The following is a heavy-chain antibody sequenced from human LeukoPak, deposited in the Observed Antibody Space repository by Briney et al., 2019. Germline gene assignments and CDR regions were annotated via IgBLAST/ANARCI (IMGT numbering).Heavy chain of an antibody. CDR3: ARQSPAQDAFDI. V-gene: IGHV4-39*01. CDR2: IYYSGST. J-gene: IGHJ3*02. Sequence: PSETLSLTCTVSGGSISSSSYYWGWIRQPPGKGLEWIGSIYYSGSTYYNPSLKSRVTISVDTSKNQFSLKLSSVTAADTAVYYCARQSPAQDAFDIWGQGTMVTVSS. CDR1: GGSISSSSYY.